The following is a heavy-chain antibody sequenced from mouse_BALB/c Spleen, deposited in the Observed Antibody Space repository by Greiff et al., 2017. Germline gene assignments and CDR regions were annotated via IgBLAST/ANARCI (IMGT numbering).Heavy chain of an antibody. J-gene: IGHJ4*01. CDR2: ISSGGGST. CDR1: GFAFSSYD. D-gene: IGHD3-1*01. CDR3: ARHLGLPYYAMDY. Sequence: EVKLMESGGGLVKPGGSLKLSCAASGFAFSSYDMSWVRQTPEKRLEWVAYISSGGGSTYYPDTVKGRFTISRDNAKNTLYLQMSSLKSEDTAMYYCARHLGLPYYAMDYWGQGTSVTVSS. V-gene: IGHV5-12-1*01.